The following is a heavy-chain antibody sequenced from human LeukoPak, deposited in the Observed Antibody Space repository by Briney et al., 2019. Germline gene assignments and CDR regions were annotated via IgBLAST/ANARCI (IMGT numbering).Heavy chain of an antibody. J-gene: IGHJ4*02. CDR3: ARGGDPVDY. Sequence: GGSLRLSRAASGFTFSRYSMNWVRQAPGKGLDWVSGTSASSSYIFYADSVKGRFTISRDNAKNSVDLQMNSLRVEDSAVYYCARGGDPVDYWGQGTLVTVSS. CDR2: TSASSSYI. D-gene: IGHD3-16*01. V-gene: IGHV3-21*06. CDR1: GFTFSRYS.